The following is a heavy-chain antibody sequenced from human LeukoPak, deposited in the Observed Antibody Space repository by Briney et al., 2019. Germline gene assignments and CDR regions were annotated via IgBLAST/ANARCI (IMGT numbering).Heavy chain of an antibody. CDR3: ARMGYSSGWYGQLRY. J-gene: IGHJ4*02. CDR2: IYYSGTT. D-gene: IGHD6-19*01. V-gene: IGHV4-39*01. CDR1: GGSISSSSYY. Sequence: SETLSLTCTVTGGSISSSSYYWGWIRQPPGKGLEWIGSIYYSGTTYYNPSLESRVTISEDTSKNQFSLMLRSVTAADTAVYYCARMGYSSGWYGQLRYWGQGTLVTVSS.